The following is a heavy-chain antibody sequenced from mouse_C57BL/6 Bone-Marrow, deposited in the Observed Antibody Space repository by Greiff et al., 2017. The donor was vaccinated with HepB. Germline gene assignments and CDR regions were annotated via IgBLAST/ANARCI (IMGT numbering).Heavy chain of an antibody. CDR3: ARGNYGNYWAMDY. CDR2: IYPGSGST. D-gene: IGHD2-1*01. CDR1: GYTFTSYW. J-gene: IGHJ4*01. Sequence: VQLQQPGAELVKPGASVKMSCKASGYTFTSYWITWVKQRPGQGLEWIGDIYPGSGSTNYNEKFKSKATLTVDTSSSTAYMQLSSLTSEDSAVYYCARGNYGNYWAMDYWGQGTSVTVSS. V-gene: IGHV1-55*01.